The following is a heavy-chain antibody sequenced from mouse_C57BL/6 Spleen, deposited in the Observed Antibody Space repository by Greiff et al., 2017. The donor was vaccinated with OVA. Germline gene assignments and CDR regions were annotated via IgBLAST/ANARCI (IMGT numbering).Heavy chain of an antibody. CDR3: ARGIHYYGSSYDWYFDV. CDR1: GYTFTTYP. V-gene: IGHV1-47*01. CDR2: FHPYNDDT. Sequence: QVQLQQSGAELVKPGASVQMSCKASGYTFTTYPIEWMKQNHGKSLEWIGNFHPYNDDTKYNEKFKGKATLTVEKSSSTVYLELSRLTSDDSAVYYCARGIHYYGSSYDWYFDVWGTGTTVTVSS. J-gene: IGHJ1*03. D-gene: IGHD1-1*01.